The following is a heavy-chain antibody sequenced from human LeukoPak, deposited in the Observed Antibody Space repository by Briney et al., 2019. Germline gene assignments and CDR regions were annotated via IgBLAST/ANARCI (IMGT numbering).Heavy chain of an antibody. D-gene: IGHD3-22*01. CDR3: ARIRDSSGYYLGAFDI. J-gene: IGHJ3*02. CDR1: NGSIGSHY. Sequence: PSETLSLTCTVSNGSIGSHYWSWIRQPAGKGLEWIGRIYTSGSTNYNPSLKSRLTMSLDTSKSQFSLRLTSVTAADTAVYYCARIRDSSGYYLGAFDIWGQGTTVTVSS. V-gene: IGHV4-4*07. CDR2: IYTSGST.